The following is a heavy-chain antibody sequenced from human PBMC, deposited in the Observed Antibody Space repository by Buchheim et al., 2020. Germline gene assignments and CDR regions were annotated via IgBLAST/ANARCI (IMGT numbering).Heavy chain of an antibody. D-gene: IGHD6-13*01. J-gene: IGHJ4*02. CDR1: GFTFSSYA. Sequence: QVQLVESGGGVVQPGRSLRLSCAASGFTFSSYAMHWVRQAPGKGLEWVAVISYDGSNKYYADSVKGRFTISRDNSKNTLYLQMNSLRAEDTAVYYCAGDPGYSSSWYLFDYWGQGTL. CDR3: AGDPGYSSSWYLFDY. CDR2: ISYDGSNK. V-gene: IGHV3-30*04.